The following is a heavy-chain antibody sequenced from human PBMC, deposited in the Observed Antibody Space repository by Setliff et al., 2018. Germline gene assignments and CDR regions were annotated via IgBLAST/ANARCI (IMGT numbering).Heavy chain of an antibody. CDR3: AGQGPIFGTGLIPGFDQ. D-gene: IGHD3-3*01. CDR2: ISGSGGST. V-gene: IGHV3-23*01. CDR1: GFTFSSYA. Sequence: GGSLRLSCAASGFTFSSYAMSWVRQAPGKGLEWVSAISGSGGSTYYADSVKGRFTISRDNSKNTLYLQMNSLRAEDTAVYYCAGQGPIFGTGLIPGFDQWGQGTMVTVSS. J-gene: IGHJ4*02.